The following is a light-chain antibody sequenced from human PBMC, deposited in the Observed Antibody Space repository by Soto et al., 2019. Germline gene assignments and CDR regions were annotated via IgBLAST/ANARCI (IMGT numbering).Light chain of an antibody. V-gene: IGKV1-5*03. J-gene: IGKJ1*01. Sequence: DVQMTQSPSTLSASVGDKVTITCRASQSIPSTWLAWFQQRPGKAPNVLIYKGSNLGSGAPSRFSGNRSGTEFTHILSSLHTDDYATYFCRQYAARIPGTFGQGTRVE. CDR2: KGS. CDR1: QSIPSTW. CDR3: RQYAARIPGT.